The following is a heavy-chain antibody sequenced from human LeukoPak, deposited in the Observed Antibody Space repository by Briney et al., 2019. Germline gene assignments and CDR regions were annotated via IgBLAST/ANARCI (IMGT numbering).Heavy chain of an antibody. V-gene: IGHV1/OR15-1*01. CDR2: INPNSGGT. J-gene: IGHJ4*02. CDR3: ARRHGRCSDGSCYYPDY. Sequence: ASVKVSCKASGYIFTDYYMHWVRQAPGQELGWMGRINPNSGGTNYAQKFQGRVTMTRDTSISTAYTELSSLRSGDTAVYYCARRHGRCSDGSCYYPDYWGQGTLVTVSS. D-gene: IGHD2-15*01. CDR1: GYIFTDYY.